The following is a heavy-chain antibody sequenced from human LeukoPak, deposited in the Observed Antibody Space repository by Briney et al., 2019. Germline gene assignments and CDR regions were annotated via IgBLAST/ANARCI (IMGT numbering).Heavy chain of an antibody. J-gene: IGHJ4*02. CDR1: GFTFSSYA. Sequence: GGSLGLSCAASGFTFSSYAMHWVRQAPGKGLEWVAVISYDGSNKYYADSVKGRFTISRDNSKNTLYLQMNSLRAEDTAVYYCARDGYGWLQLDWFFDYWGQGTLVTVSS. CDR2: ISYDGSNK. D-gene: IGHD5-24*01. V-gene: IGHV3-30-3*01. CDR3: ARDGYGWLQLDWFFDY.